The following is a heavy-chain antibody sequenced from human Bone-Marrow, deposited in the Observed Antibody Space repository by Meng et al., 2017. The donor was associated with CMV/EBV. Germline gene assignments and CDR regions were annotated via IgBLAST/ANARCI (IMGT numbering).Heavy chain of an antibody. CDR2: IIPIFGTA. Sequence: SVKVSCKASGGTFSSYAISWVRQAPGQGLEWMGGIIPIFGTANYAQKFQGRVTITTDESTSTAYMELSSLRSEDTAVYYCARGTQITIFGVVTRYGMDVCGQGTTVTVSS. CDR3: ARGTQITIFGVVTRYGMDV. V-gene: IGHV1-69*05. J-gene: IGHJ6*02. CDR1: GGTFSSYA. D-gene: IGHD3-3*01.